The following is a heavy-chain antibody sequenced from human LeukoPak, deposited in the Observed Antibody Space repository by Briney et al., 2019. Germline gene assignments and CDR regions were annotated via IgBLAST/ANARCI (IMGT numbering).Heavy chain of an antibody. CDR3: ANWGHCFGNTCYSADY. D-gene: IGHD2-15*01. Sequence: ASVKVSCKDSGYTFTYYYIYWARQAPGQGLEWMGWINLKSGGTKYAQKFQGRVTMTRDASISTAYSERIRLRSDDTAVYYCANWGHCFGNTCYSADYWDQGSLVTVSS. J-gene: IGHJ4*02. V-gene: IGHV1-2*02. CDR2: INLKSGGT. CDR1: GYTFTYYY.